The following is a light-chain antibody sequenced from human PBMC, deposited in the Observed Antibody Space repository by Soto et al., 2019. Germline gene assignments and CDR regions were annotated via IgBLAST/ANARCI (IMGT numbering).Light chain of an antibody. CDR2: QVT. CDR1: TRDIAGYNY. V-gene: IGLV2-14*01. J-gene: IGLJ1*01. Sequence: QSALTQPASGSGSLGQSITISCTGTTRDIAGYNYISCYQQFPGKAPKLMIYQVTIRPSWICNRFSGSKSGNTTSLTISGLQAEDEADDYCTSFSNSTSLYVCGTGTKATVL. CDR3: TSFSNSTSLYV.